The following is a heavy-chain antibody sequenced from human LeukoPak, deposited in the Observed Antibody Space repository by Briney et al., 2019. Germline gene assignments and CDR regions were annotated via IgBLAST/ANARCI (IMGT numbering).Heavy chain of an antibody. CDR2: ISSNGGST. CDR1: GFTFSSYA. J-gene: IGHJ3*02. Sequence: GGSLRLSCAASGFTFSSYAMHWVRQAPGKGLEYVSAISSNGGSTYYANSVKGGFTISRDNSKNTLYLQMGSLRAEDMAVYYCAKDPGDYDILPFDIWGQGTMVTVSS. V-gene: IGHV3-64*01. D-gene: IGHD3-9*01. CDR3: AKDPGDYDILPFDI.